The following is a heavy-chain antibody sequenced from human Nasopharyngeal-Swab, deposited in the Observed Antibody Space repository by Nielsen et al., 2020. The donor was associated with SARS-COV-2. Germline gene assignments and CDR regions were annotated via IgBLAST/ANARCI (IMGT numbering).Heavy chain of an antibody. CDR1: GYSFSSYW. V-gene: IGHV5-51*01. CDR2: IDPRDSDT. Sequence: GESMKISCKGAGYSFSSYWLGSVRQMPGKGLESMGIIDPRDSDTRYRPSFQGQVTISADNAIRTAYLQWSSLTASDTAMYYCARVVAVAGGGGGGADYWGQGTLVTVSS. CDR3: ARVVAVAGGGGGGADY. J-gene: IGHJ4*02. D-gene: IGHD6-19*01.